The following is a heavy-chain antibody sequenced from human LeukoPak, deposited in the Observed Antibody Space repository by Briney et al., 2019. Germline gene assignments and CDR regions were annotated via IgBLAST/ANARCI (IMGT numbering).Heavy chain of an antibody. CDR2: ISGSGGST. CDR3: AKVGAVAGRKTYYFDY. J-gene: IGHJ4*02. D-gene: IGHD6-19*01. Sequence: GGSLRLSCAASGFTFSSYAMSWVRQAPGKGLEWVSAISGSGGSTYYADSVKGRFTISRDNSKNTLYLQMNSLRAEDTAVYYCAKVGAVAGRKTYYFDYWGQGTLVTVSS. CDR1: GFTFSSYA. V-gene: IGHV3-23*01.